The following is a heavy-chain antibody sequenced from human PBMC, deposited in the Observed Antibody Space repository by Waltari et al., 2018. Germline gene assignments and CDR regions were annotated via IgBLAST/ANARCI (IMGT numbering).Heavy chain of an antibody. V-gene: IGHV4-34*01. Sequence: VQLQQWGAGLLKPSETLSLPCPVDGGSFSAYYCSWIRQPPGKGLDWIGEINHSGSTNYNPSLKSRVTISVDTSKNQFSLKLSSVTAADTAVYYCARPRMVRGVIIDWGQGTLVTVSS. CDR2: INHSGST. CDR3: ARPRMVRGVIID. J-gene: IGHJ4*02. D-gene: IGHD3-10*01. CDR1: GGSFSAYY.